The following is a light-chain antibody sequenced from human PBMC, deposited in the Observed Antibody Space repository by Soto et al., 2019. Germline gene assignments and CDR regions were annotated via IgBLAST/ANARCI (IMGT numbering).Light chain of an antibody. CDR3: QQYGYSPPT. J-gene: IGKJ2*01. V-gene: IGKV3-20*01. CDR2: AAA. CDR1: QSVSSTF. Sequence: ENVLTQSPGTLSLSPGERATLSCRASQSVSSTFFAWYQQKPGQALRLLLYAAASRATGTPDRFSGSGSGTDFTLTISRLEPEDFAVYYCQQYGYSPPTFGQGTKLEIK.